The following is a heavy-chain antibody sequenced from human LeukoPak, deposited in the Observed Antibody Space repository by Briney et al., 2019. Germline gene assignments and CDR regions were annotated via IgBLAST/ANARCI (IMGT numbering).Heavy chain of an antibody. Sequence: SETLSLTCTVSGGSIRSSYYYWGWIRQPPGKGLEWIGSIYDSGSTYYNPSLKSRVTISVDTSKNQFSLKLNSVTAADTAVYYYARDEGRWELPDAFDIWGQGTMVTVSS. J-gene: IGHJ3*02. D-gene: IGHD1-26*01. CDR3: ARDEGRWELPDAFDI. CDR2: IYDSGST. CDR1: GGSIRSSYYY. V-gene: IGHV4-39*02.